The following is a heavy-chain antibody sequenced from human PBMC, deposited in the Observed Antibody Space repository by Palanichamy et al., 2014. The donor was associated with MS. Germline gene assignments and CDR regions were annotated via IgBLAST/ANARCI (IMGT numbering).Heavy chain of an antibody. CDR3: ARSRPGSSCYFIY. Sequence: QVQLVQSGVEVKKPGASVTVSCKASGYTFTSHGISWVRQAPGQGLEWMGWISTYNANTNYAQKLQGRLTMTTDTSTSTAYMELRSLTSDDTAVYYCARSRPGSSCYFIYWGQGTLVTVSS. CDR2: ISTYNANT. CDR1: GYTFTSHG. V-gene: IGHV1-18*01. J-gene: IGHJ4*02. D-gene: IGHD2-15*01.